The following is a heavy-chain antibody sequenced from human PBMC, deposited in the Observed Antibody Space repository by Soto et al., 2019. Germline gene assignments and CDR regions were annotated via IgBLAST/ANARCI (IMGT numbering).Heavy chain of an antibody. Sequence: GGSLRLSCAASGFTFSSYSMNWVRQAPGKGLEWVSSISSSSSYIYYADSVKGRFTISRDNAKNSLYLQMNSLRAEDTAVYYCARDGVRGYGDLWGQGTLVTVSS. V-gene: IGHV3-21*01. CDR1: GFTFSSYS. CDR3: ARDGVRGYGDL. J-gene: IGHJ4*02. D-gene: IGHD4-17*01. CDR2: ISSSSSYI.